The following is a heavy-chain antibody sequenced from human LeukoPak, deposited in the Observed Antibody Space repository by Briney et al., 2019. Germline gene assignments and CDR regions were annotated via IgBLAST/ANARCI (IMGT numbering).Heavy chain of an antibody. CDR1: GFTFSNAW. V-gene: IGHV3-15*07. CDR2: IKSKTDGGTT. J-gene: IGHJ4*02. D-gene: IGHD2-2*01. Sequence: GGSLRLSWAASGFTFSNAWMNWVRQAPGEGLEWVGRIKSKTDGGTTDYAAPVKGRFTISRDDSKNTLYLQMNSLKTEDTAVYYCTPTGHIMPPADYWGQGTLVTVSS. CDR3: TPTGHIMPPADY.